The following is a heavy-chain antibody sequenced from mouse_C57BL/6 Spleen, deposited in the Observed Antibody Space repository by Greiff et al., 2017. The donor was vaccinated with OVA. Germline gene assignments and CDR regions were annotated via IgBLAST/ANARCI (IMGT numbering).Heavy chain of an antibody. CDR3: ARGGNRFYYFDY. CDR2: IYPGDGDT. D-gene: IGHD2-1*01. CDR1: GYAFSSYW. Sequence: QVQLKQSGAELVKPGASVKISCKASGYAFSSYWMNWVKQRPGKGLEWIGQIYPGDGDTNYNGKFKGKATLTADKSSSTAYMQLSSLTSEDSAVYFCARGGNRFYYFDYWGQGTTLTVSS. V-gene: IGHV1-80*01. J-gene: IGHJ2*01.